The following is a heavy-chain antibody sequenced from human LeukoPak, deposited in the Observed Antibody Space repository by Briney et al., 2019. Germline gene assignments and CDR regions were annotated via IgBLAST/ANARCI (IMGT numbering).Heavy chain of an antibody. CDR1: GYTFTGYY. CDR2: INPNSGGT. D-gene: IGHD6-13*01. J-gene: IGHJ4*02. CDR3: ARAPGYSSSWYDY. V-gene: IGHV1-2*02. Sequence: ASVKVSCKASGYTFTGYYMHWVRQAPGQGLEWMGWINPNSGGTNYAQKFQGRVTMTRDTSISTAYMELSRLRSDDTAVYYCARAPGYSSSWYDYWGQGTLVTVSS.